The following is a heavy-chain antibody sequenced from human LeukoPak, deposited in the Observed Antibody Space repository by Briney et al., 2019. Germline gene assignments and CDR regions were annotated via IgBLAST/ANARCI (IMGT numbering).Heavy chain of an antibody. Sequence: SETLSLTCTVSGGSISSSSYYWGWIRQPPGKGLEWIGSVYYTGANYYSPSLKRQVSMSVDTSKNQFSLKVSSVTADDTAVNYCAGHGAVAGTESEYFQHWGQGTLVTVSS. CDR2: VYYTGAN. CDR3: AGHGAVAGTESEYFQH. V-gene: IGHV4-39*01. J-gene: IGHJ1*01. CDR1: GGSISSSSYY. D-gene: IGHD6-19*01.